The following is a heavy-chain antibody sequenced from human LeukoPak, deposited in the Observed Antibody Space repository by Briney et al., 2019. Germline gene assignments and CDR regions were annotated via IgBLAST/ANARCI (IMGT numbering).Heavy chain of an antibody. CDR3: ARRNFYYYGSGTYPARFDY. CDR2: IYFSGDT. J-gene: IGHJ4*02. CDR1: GGSIRTGDYY. V-gene: IGHV4-30-4*01. Sequence: PSETQSLTCTVSGGSIRTGDYYWSWIRQPPGKGLEWIGNIYFSGDTSYNPSLKSRLTISLDTSKNQFSLTLTSVTAADTAFYYCARRNFYYYGSGTYPARFDYWGQGILATVSS. D-gene: IGHD3-10*01.